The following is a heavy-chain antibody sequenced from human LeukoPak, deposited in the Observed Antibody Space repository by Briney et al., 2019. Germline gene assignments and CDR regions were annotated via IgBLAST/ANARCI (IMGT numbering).Heavy chain of an antibody. CDR1: GGTFSSYA. V-gene: IGHV1-69*13. CDR3: AAPTGYCSSTSCHAFDY. J-gene: IGHJ4*02. Sequence: SVKVSCKASGGTFSSYAISWVRQAPGQGLEWMGGIIPIFGTANYAQKFQGRVTITADESTSTAYMELSSLRSEDTAVYYCAAPTGYCSSTSCHAFDYWGQGTLVTVSS. CDR2: IIPIFGTA. D-gene: IGHD2-2*01.